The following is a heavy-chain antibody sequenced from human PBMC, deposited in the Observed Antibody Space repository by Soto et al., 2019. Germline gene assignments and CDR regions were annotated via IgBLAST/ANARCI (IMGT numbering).Heavy chain of an antibody. CDR2: IKEDGSEK. V-gene: IGHV3-7*03. CDR1: GFTLSSHW. Sequence: GGSLRLSCAASGFTLSSHWRSWVRQAPGKGLEWVAKIKEDGSEKNYGDSVKGRFTISRDNAKNSLYLQMNSLRAEDTAVYYCARDGLPFALDIWGQGTMVTV. CDR3: ARDGLPFALDI. J-gene: IGHJ3*02. D-gene: IGHD3-16*01.